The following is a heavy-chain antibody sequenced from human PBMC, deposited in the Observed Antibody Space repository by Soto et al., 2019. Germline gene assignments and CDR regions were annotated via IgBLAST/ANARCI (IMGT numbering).Heavy chain of an antibody. V-gene: IGHV3-11*05. CDR1: GFSFSDYY. CDR2: INSRSSST. CDR3: VKGRNWASGSDY. Sequence: GGSLRLSCAASGFSFSDYYMSWIRQAPGKGLEWVSYINSRSSSTNYADSVKGRFTISRDNAKNLLYLQMSSLTVEDTAVYYCVKGRNWASGSDYRGQGTLVTVSS. D-gene: IGHD7-27*01. J-gene: IGHJ4*02.